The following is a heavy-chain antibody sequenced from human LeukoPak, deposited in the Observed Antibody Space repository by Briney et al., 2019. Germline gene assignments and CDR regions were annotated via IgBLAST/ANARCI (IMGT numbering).Heavy chain of an antibody. CDR1: GFTFSSYG. Sequence: GGSLRLSCAASGFTFSSYGMSWVRQAPGKGQEWVSAISGSGGSTYYADSVKGRFTISRDNSKNTLYLQMNSLRAEDTAVYYCARNYDILTGYYKSAFDIWGQGTMVTVSS. CDR3: ARNYDILTGYYKSAFDI. CDR2: ISGSGGST. J-gene: IGHJ3*02. D-gene: IGHD3-9*01. V-gene: IGHV3-23*01.